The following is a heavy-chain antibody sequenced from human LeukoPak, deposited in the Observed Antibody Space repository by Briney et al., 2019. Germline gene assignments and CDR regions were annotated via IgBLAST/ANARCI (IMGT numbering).Heavy chain of an antibody. Sequence: GGSLRLSCAASGFTFSNYAIHWVRQATGKELEWVAVISYDGTNKYYADSVQGRFTISRDNSKNMLYLQMNSLRVEDKAVYYCARDDYGDYGLLDYWGQGTLVTVSS. J-gene: IGHJ4*02. CDR1: GFTFSNYA. V-gene: IGHV3-30-3*01. CDR3: ARDDYGDYGLLDY. CDR2: ISYDGTNK. D-gene: IGHD4-17*01.